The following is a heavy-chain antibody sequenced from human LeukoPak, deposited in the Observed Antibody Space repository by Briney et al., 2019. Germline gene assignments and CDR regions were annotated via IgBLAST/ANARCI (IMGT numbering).Heavy chain of an antibody. CDR3: ATHHSSSTSFDY. Sequence: ASVKVSCKASGYTFTGYYMHWVRQAPGQGLERMGWINPNSGGTNYAQKFQGRVTMTRDTSISTAYMELSRLRSDDTAVYYCATHHSSSTSFDYWGQGTLVTVSS. CDR2: INPNSGGT. J-gene: IGHJ4*02. CDR1: GYTFTGYY. D-gene: IGHD6-6*01. V-gene: IGHV1-2*02.